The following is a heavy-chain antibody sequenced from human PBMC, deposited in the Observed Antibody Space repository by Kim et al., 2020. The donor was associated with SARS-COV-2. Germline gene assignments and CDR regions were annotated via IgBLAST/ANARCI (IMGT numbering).Heavy chain of an antibody. CDR2: INAGNGNT. D-gene: IGHD3-10*01. Sequence: ASVKVSCKASGYTFTSYAMHWVRQAPGQRLEWMGWINAGNGNTKYSQKFQGRVTITRDTSASTAYMELSSLRSEDTAVYYCARGRSIEGLGELWNALFDYWGQGTLVTVSS. CDR1: GYTFTSYA. CDR3: ARGRSIEGLGELWNALFDY. J-gene: IGHJ4*02. V-gene: IGHV1-3*01.